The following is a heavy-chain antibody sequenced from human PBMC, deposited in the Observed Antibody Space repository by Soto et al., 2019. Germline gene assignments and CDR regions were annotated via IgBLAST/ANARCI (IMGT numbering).Heavy chain of an antibody. CDR3: ARNSVSKKIDF. D-gene: IGHD1-26*01. Sequence: QVQLQESGPGLVKPSQTLSLTCSVSGGSINSGGYYWTWIRQHPGKGLEWIGNIFYSGSTSYNPSLKSRLTISIDTSKTHFSLGLTSVTAADTAVYYCARNSVSKKIDFWGQGTLVTVSS. CDR2: IFYSGST. V-gene: IGHV4-31*03. J-gene: IGHJ4*02. CDR1: GGSINSGGYY.